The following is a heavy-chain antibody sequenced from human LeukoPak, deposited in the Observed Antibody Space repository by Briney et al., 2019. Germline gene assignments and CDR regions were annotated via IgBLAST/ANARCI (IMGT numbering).Heavy chain of an antibody. J-gene: IGHJ3*02. D-gene: IGHD3-3*01. CDR1: GYTFTGYY. CDR3: ARDRLYYDFWSGYYSLAAFDI. CDR2: INPNSGGT. Sequence: ASVKVSCKASGYTFTGYYMHWVRQAPGQGLEWMGWINPNSGGTNYAQKFQGRVTMTRDTSISTAYMELSRLRSDDTAVYYCARDRLYYDFWSGYYSLAAFDIWGQGTMVTVSS. V-gene: IGHV1-2*02.